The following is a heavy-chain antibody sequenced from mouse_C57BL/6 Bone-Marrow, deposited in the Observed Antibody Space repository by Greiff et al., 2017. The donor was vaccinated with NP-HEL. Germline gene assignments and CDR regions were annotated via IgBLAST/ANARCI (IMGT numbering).Heavy chain of an antibody. CDR2: IYPGDGDT. CDR3: ARVTVVAKDYFDY. J-gene: IGHJ2*01. CDR1: GYAFSSYW. Sequence: VKLQESGAELVKPGASVKISCKASGYAFSSYWMNWVKQKPGKGLEWIGQIYPGDGDTNYNGKFKGKATLTADKSSSTAYMQLSSLTSEDSAVYFCARVTVVAKDYFDYWGQGTTLTVSS. V-gene: IGHV1-80*01. D-gene: IGHD1-1*01.